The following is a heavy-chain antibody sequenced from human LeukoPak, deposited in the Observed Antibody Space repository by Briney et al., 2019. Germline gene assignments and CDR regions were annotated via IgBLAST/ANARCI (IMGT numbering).Heavy chain of an antibody. CDR3: ARAGDSDTYYCPFQH. CDR1: GGSISSGGYY. J-gene: IGHJ1*01. D-gene: IGHD3-10*01. CDR2: IYHSGST. V-gene: IGHV4-30-2*01. Sequence: PSETLSLTCTVSGGSISSGGYYWSWIRQPPGKGLEWIGYIYHSGSTYYNPSLKSRVSISVDRSKNQFFLKLSSVTAADTAVYYCARAGDSDTYYCPFQHWGQGTLVTVSS.